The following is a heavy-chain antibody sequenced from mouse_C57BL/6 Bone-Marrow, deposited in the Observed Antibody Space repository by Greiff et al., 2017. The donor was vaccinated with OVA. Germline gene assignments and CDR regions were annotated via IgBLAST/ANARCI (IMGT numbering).Heavy chain of an antibody. CDR1: GYTFTGYW. CDR2: ILPGSGST. V-gene: IGHV1-9*01. CDR3: ARNPHNYYGSSYPDY. Sequence: VQVVESGAELMKPGASVKLSCKATGYTFTGYWLEWVKQRPGHGLEWIGEILPGSGSTNYNEKFKGKATFTADTSSNTAYMQLSSLTTEDSAIYYCARNPHNYYGSSYPDYWGQGTTLTVSS. J-gene: IGHJ2*01. D-gene: IGHD1-1*01.